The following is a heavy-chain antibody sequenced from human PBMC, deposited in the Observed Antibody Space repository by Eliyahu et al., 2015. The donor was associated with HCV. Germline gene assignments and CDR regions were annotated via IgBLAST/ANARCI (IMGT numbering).Heavy chain of an antibody. Sequence: EVQLVESGGGLVQPGGSLRLSCVGSGFTFSSYSMNWVRQAPGKGLEWVAQIRTSERGSIYYADSVRGRFTISRDDAKNSLFLQMNNLRAEDTALYYCAVNRCAGDCFLDYWGQGTQVTVSS. CDR3: AVNRCAGDCFLDY. D-gene: IGHD2-21*02. CDR2: IRTSERGSI. CDR1: GFTFSSYS. V-gene: IGHV3-48*01. J-gene: IGHJ4*02.